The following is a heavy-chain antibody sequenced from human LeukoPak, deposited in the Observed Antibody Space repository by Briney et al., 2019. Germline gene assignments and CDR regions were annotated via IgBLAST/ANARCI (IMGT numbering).Heavy chain of an antibody. Sequence: PLASVKVSCKASGYTFTGYYIHWVRQAPGQGLEWMGINNPSDGTTSYAQKFQGRVTMTRDTSTSTVYMEVRSLRSEDTAVYYCARAPANKYDSRLPEDYWGQGTLVTVSS. V-gene: IGHV1-46*01. CDR2: NNPSDGTT. J-gene: IGHJ4*02. CDR1: GYTFTGYY. CDR3: ARAPANKYDSRLPEDY. D-gene: IGHD3-22*01.